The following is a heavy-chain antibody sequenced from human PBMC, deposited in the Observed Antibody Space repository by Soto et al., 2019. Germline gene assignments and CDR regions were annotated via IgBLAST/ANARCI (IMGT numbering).Heavy chain of an antibody. CDR1: GYTFTSYD. J-gene: IGHJ2*01. Sequence: QVQLVQSGAEVKKPGASVKVSCKDSGYTFTSYDINWVRQATGQGLAWMGWMNPNSGNTGYAQKFQGRVTMTRNTSMSTAYRELSSLRSEDTAVYYCAWSRGSSSLYWYFDLWGRGTLVTVSS. CDR2: MNPNSGNT. CDR3: AWSRGSSSLYWYFDL. V-gene: IGHV1-8*01. D-gene: IGHD1-26*01.